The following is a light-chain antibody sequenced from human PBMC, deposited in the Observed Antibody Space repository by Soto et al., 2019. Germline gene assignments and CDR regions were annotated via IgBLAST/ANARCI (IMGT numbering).Light chain of an antibody. Sequence: QSALTQPRSVSGSPGQSVTISCTGTSSDVGGYNYVSWYQQHPGKAPKVMIYDVSKRPSGVPDRFSGSKSGNTASLTISGLQADDEADYYYCSYAGSYTFYFCGTWTKHTVL. CDR3: CSYAGSYTFYF. CDR1: SSDVGGYNY. J-gene: IGLJ1*01. CDR2: DVS. V-gene: IGLV2-11*01.